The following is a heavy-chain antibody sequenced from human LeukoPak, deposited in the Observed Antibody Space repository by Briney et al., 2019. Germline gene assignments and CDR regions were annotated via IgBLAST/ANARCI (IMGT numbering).Heavy chain of an antibody. Sequence: SETLSLTCTVSGGSISSGSYYWSWIRQPAGKGLEWIGRIYTSGSTNYNPSLKSRVTISVDTSKNQFSLKLSSVTAADTAVYYCAGEYLVVRGVTDPYYYYYYMDVWGKGTTVTISS. V-gene: IGHV4-61*02. CDR3: AGEYLVVRGVTDPYYYYYYMDV. CDR2: IYTSGST. J-gene: IGHJ6*03. CDR1: GGSISSGSYY. D-gene: IGHD3-10*01.